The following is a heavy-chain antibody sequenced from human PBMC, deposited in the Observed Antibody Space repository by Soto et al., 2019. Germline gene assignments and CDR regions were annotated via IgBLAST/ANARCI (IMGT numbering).Heavy chain of an antibody. J-gene: IGHJ6*03. CDR2: ISSSGSTI. CDR1: GFTFSDYY. V-gene: IGHV3-11*01. CDR3: ARLSLYYYYYMDV. Sequence: PGGSLRLSCAASGFTFSDYYMSWIRQAPGKGLEWVSYISSSGSTIYYADSVKGRFIISRDNAKNSLYLQMNSLRAEDTAVYYCARLSLYYYYYMDVWGKGTTVTVSS.